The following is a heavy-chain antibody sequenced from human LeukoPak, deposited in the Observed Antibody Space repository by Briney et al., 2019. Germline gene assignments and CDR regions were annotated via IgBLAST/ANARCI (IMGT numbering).Heavy chain of an antibody. CDR3: ATEYNVDTAMVGGYAFDI. J-gene: IGHJ3*02. V-gene: IGHV1-24*01. CDR2: FDPEDGET. D-gene: IGHD5-18*01. CDR1: GYTLTELF. Sequence: ASVKVSCKVSGYTLTELFMHWVRQAPGKGLEWMGGFDPEDGETIYAQKFQGRVTMTEDTSTDTAYMELSSLRSEDTAVYYCATEYNVDTAMVGGYAFDIWGQGTMVTVSS.